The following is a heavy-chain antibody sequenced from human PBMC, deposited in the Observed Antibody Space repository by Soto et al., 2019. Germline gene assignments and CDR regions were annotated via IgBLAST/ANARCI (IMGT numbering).Heavy chain of an antibody. CDR2: IGGSGVGT. J-gene: IGHJ6*02. CDR1: GFTFSMFA. Sequence: EVQLLESGGGLVQPGGSLRLSCAASGFTFSMFAMTWVRQAPGKGLEWVSAIGGSGVGTYYADAVKGRFTISRDNPKNPLYLHMNSLSAEYTAVYFCAKGASRIPYGMDVWGQGTTVTVPS. V-gene: IGHV3-23*01. D-gene: IGHD2-15*01. CDR3: AKGASRIPYGMDV.